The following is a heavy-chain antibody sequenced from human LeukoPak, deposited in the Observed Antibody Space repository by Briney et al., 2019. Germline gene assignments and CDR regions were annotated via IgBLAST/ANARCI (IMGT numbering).Heavy chain of an antibody. CDR2: ISYDGSNK. CDR1: GFTFSSYG. CDR3: AKDRNRELYYYYYGMDV. Sequence: GGSLRLSCAASGFTFSSYGMHWVRQAPGKGLEWVAVISYDGSNKYYADSVKGRFTISRDNSKNTLYLQTNSLRAEDTAVYYCAKDRNRELYYYYYGMDVWGKGTTVTVSS. D-gene: IGHD1-26*01. V-gene: IGHV3-30*18. J-gene: IGHJ6*04.